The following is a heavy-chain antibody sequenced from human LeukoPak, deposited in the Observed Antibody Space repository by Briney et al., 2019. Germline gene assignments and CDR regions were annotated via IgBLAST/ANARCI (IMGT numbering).Heavy chain of an antibody. D-gene: IGHD3-22*01. CDR1: GYSISSGYY. V-gene: IGHV4-38-2*02. CDR2: IYHSGST. Sequence: SETLSLTCTVSGYSISSGYYWGWIRQPPGKGLEWIGSIYHSGSTYYNPSLKSRVTISVDTSKNQFSLKLSSVTAADTAVYYCATPPAYYDSSTDVFDIWGQGTMVTVSS. CDR3: ATPPAYYDSSTDVFDI. J-gene: IGHJ3*02.